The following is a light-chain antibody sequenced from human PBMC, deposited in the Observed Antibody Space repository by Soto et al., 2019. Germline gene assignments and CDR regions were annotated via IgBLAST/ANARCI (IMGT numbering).Light chain of an antibody. CDR3: QQVYGFPHT. CDR2: GAS. J-gene: IGKJ2*01. Sequence: DIQMTQSPSTLSAFVGDRLTITCRASQEINRWLAWLQQKPGKAPKLLIYGASSLQRGVSSRFTGSASGTYFTLTISSLQRDDSATYYCQQVYGFPHTFGQGTKVEV. CDR1: QEINRW. V-gene: IGKV1-5*01.